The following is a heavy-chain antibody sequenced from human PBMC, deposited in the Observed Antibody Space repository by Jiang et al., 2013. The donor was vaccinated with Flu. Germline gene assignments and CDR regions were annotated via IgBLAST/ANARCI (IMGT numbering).Heavy chain of an antibody. CDR2: IKQDGSQK. CDR1: GFTFSNFW. V-gene: IGHV3-7*03. J-gene: IGHJ4*02. Sequence: QLVESGENLVQPGGSLRLSCAASGFTFSNFWMSWVRQTPGKGLEWVTNIKQDGSQKYYVDSVKGRFTISRDNAKNSLYLQMDSLRAEDTAVYYCARDWGDYGLLFDYWGQGTLVTVSS. D-gene: IGHD4-17*01. CDR3: ARDWGDYGLLFDY.